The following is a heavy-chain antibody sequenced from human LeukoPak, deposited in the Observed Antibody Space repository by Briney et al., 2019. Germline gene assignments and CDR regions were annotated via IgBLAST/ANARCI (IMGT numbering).Heavy chain of an antibody. V-gene: IGHV3-13*01. Sequence: GGSLRLSCAASGFTFSSYDMHWVRQATGKGLEWVSAIGTAGDTYYPGSVKGRFTISRDNSKNTLYLQMNSLRAEDTALYYCARGPRAPYYGMDVWGQGTTVTVSS. CDR2: IGTAGDT. CDR3: ARGPRAPYYGMDV. J-gene: IGHJ6*02. CDR1: GFTFSSYD.